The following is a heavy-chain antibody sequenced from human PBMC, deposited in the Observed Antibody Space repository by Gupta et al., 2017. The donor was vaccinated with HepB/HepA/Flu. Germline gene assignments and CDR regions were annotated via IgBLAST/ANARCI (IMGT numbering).Heavy chain of an antibody. J-gene: IGHJ6*02. CDR3: VRGERLAYYYYYGMDV. CDR2: VSHNGGRK. V-gene: IGHV3-23*04. CDR1: GFAVTNYA. Sequence: EVQLVESGGGMVPRGGPLTVSCAASGFAVTNYALIWVRQAPGNGLEWVSSVSHNGGRKDYADSVRSRFTISRDNFKNTLYLQRNCLRAEDTAVYYCVRGERLAYYYYYGMDVWGQGTTVTVSS. D-gene: IGHD3-9*01.